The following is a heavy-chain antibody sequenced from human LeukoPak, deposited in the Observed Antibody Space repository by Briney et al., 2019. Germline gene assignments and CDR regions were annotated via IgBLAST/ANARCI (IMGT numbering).Heavy chain of an antibody. V-gene: IGHV4-31*03. Sequence: SETLSLTCTVSGGSISSGGYYWSWIRQHPGKGLEWIGYIYYSGSTYYNPSLKSRVTISVDTSKNQFSLKLSSVTAADTAVYYCAMRRAYSGSGSYYKDYYYYYMDVWGKGTTVTVSS. CDR1: GGSISSGGYY. CDR2: IYYSGST. CDR3: AMRRAYSGSGSYYKDYYYYYMDV. D-gene: IGHD3-10*01. J-gene: IGHJ6*03.